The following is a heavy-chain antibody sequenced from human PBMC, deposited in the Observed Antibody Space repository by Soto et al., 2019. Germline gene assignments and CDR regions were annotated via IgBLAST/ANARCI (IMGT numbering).Heavy chain of an antibody. CDR3: AKDRYLDHDSRGYLFDN. J-gene: IGHJ4*02. CDR2: ISRYGDFT. V-gene: IGHV3-23*01. CDR1: GFTFNIYA. Sequence: GGALRLSCAASGFTFNIYAITWVRPAPGKGLEWVSAISRYGDFTYYADSVEGRFTISRDNSKNTLYLQMNSLRAEDTAVYYCAKDRYLDHDSRGYLFDNWGQGTLVTVSS. D-gene: IGHD3-22*01.